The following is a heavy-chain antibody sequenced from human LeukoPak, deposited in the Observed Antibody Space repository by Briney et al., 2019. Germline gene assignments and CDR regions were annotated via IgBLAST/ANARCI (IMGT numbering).Heavy chain of an antibody. J-gene: IGHJ4*02. CDR3: AKDWEYSGNPAFDY. CDR2: ISGSGGST. CDR1: GFTFCRFG. V-gene: IGHV3-23*01. D-gene: IGHD1-26*01. Sequence: GSLRLSRAASGFTFCRFGMGWGRQAPGEGVGWVSAISGSGGSTYYADSVKGRFTISRDNSKNTLYLQMNSLRAEDTAVYYCAKDWEYSGNPAFDYWGQGTLVTVSS.